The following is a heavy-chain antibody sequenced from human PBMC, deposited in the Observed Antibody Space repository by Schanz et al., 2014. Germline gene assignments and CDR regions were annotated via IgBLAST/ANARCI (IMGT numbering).Heavy chain of an antibody. Sequence: QVQLVQSGAEVKKPGSSMKVSCKASGGTFNSYTINWVRQAPGQGPEWIGWISGYTGDTKYAQKFQHRVNMTTDRTTSTVYMELRSLRFDDTAVYYCARGYGDSPTDFWGQGTLVIVSS. CDR3: ARGYGDSPTDF. CDR2: ISGYTGDT. CDR1: GGTFNSYT. D-gene: IGHD4-17*01. J-gene: IGHJ4*02. V-gene: IGHV1-18*01.